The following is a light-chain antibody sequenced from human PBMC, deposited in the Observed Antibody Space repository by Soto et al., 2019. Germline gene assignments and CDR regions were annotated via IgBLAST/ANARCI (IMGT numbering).Light chain of an antibody. CDR3: QQYGHYNSPRYS. V-gene: IGKV3-20*01. CDR1: QSVSTNY. J-gene: IGKJ2*03. Sequence: EIVLTQSPGTLSLSQGDRVTLSCRASQSVSTNYFSWYQQKPGQAPRLLIYATSSRAVGIPDRFSGSGSERDFTLTIIILEPEDFAIYHCQQYGHYNSPRYSFGEGTRLEI. CDR2: ATS.